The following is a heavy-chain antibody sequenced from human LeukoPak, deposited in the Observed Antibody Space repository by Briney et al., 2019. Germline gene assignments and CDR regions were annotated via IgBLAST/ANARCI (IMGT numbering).Heavy chain of an antibody. D-gene: IGHD5-18*01. CDR1: GFTFNNFA. Sequence: GGSLRLSCAASGFTFNNFAMSWVRQAPGKGLEWVSDISGGGGSTYYADSVKGRFTISRDNSKNTLYLQMNSLRAEDTAVYYCAKPHGYSYGFDYWGQGTLVTVSS. V-gene: IGHV3-23*01. J-gene: IGHJ4*02. CDR2: ISGGGGST. CDR3: AKPHGYSYGFDY.